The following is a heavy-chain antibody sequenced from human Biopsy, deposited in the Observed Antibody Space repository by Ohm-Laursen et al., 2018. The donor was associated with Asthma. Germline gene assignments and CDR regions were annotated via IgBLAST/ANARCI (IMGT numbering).Heavy chain of an antibody. J-gene: IGHJ4*02. CDR1: GFMFRSFG. V-gene: IGHV3-30*03. CDR3: GRDMGGFGSGWFPVEF. D-gene: IGHD6-19*01. Sequence: SLRLSCAASGFMFRSFGMHWVRQAPGKGLEWVAVISYDGNHKFYEDSVKGRFTISRDNAKNSLYLQMNSLRAEDTALYHCGRDMGGFGSGWFPVEFWGQGTLVTVSS. CDR2: ISYDGNHK.